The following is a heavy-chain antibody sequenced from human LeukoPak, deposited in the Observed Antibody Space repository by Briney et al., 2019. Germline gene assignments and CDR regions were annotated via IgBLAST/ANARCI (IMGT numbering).Heavy chain of an antibody. V-gene: IGHV4-59*01. CDR3: ARDRWLGY. CDR1: GGSISSYY. J-gene: IGHJ4*02. CDR2: IYYSGST. Sequence: SEILSLTCTVSGGSISSYYWSWVRQPPGKGLEWIGYIYYSGSTNYNPSLKSRVTVSVDTSKNQFSLKVSSVTAADTAVYYCARDRWLGYWGQGTLVTVSS. D-gene: IGHD5-18*01.